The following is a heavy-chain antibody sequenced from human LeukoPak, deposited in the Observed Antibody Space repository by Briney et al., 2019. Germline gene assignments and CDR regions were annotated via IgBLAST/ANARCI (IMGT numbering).Heavy chain of an antibody. V-gene: IGHV4-28*01. J-gene: IGHJ4*02. CDR3: ARKENVYYYFDY. Sequence: PSETLSLTCAVSGYSITSSSWWGWIRQPPGKGLEWIGYIYHSGTTYYNPSLQSRVTMSVDTSKNQFSLKLSSVTAVDTAVYYCARKENVYYYFDYWGQGTLVTVSS. CDR1: GYSITSSSW. D-gene: IGHD3-10*01. CDR2: IYHSGTT.